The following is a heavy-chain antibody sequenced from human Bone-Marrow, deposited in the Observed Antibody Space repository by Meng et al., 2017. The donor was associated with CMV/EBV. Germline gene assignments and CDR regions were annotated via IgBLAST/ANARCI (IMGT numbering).Heavy chain of an antibody. CDR3: ARGMDIVVVPAAGTNWFDP. J-gene: IGHJ5*02. V-gene: IGHV4-30-4*08. CDR1: ISSGDYY. Sequence: ISSGDYYWRWIRQPPGKGLEWIGYIYYSGSTYYNPSLKSRVTISVDTSKNQFSLKLSSVTAADTAVYYCARGMDIVVVPAAGTNWFDPWGQGTLVTVSS. D-gene: IGHD2-2*03. CDR2: IYYSGST.